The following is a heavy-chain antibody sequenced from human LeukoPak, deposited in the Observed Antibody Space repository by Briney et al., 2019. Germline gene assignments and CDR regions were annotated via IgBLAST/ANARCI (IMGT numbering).Heavy chain of an antibody. V-gene: IGHV3-30*02. J-gene: IGHJ4*02. CDR2: IRYDGSNK. Sequence: GGSLRLSCAASGFTFSSYGMHWVRQGPGKGLEWVAFIRYDGSNKYYADSVKGRFTISRDNSRNTLYLQMNSLRAEDTAVYYCAKDLTFGYRASRVLGFDYWGQGTLVTAPS. D-gene: IGHD5-12*01. CDR1: GFTFSSYG. CDR3: AKDLTFGYRASRVLGFDY.